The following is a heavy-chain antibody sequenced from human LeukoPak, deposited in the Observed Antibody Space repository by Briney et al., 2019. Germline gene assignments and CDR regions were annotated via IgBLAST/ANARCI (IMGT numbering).Heavy chain of an antibody. J-gene: IGHJ6*02. CDR2: IYYRGST. D-gene: IGHD4-17*01. CDR3: ARDLRSTVTTLDV. Sequence: WIRQSPGKGLEWIGYIYYRGSTYYNPSLKSRLSISVDTSRNQFSLKLNSVTAADTAVYYCARDLRSTVTTLDVWGQGTTVTVSS. V-gene: IGHV4-30-4*01.